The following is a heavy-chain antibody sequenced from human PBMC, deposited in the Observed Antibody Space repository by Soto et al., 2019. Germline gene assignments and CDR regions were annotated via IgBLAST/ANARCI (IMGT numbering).Heavy chain of an antibody. CDR2: MNPNSGNT. D-gene: IGHD3-3*01. V-gene: IGHV1-8*01. Sequence: ASAKVSCKASGYTFTSYDINWVRQATGQGLEWMGWMNPNSGNTGYAQKFQGRVTMTRNTSISTAYMELSSLRSEDTAVYYCARLPYYDFWSGSPYYYYMDVWGKGTTVTVSS. J-gene: IGHJ6*03. CDR3: ARLPYYDFWSGSPYYYYMDV. CDR1: GYTFTSYD.